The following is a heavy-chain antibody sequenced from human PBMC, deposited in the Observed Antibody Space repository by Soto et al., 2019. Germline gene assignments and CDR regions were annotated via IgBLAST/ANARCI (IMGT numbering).Heavy chain of an antibody. J-gene: IGHJ4*02. CDR1: GYTFTSDS. V-gene: IGHV1-18*01. CDR2: ISAYNGNT. CDR3: ARDVGYGLIDY. D-gene: IGHD5-18*01. Sequence: QVQLGQSGAEVKKPGASVKVSCKASGYTFTSDSISWVRQAPGQGLEWMGWISAYNGNTYHARKLQGRVTMTTDTSTSTAYMELRSLRSDDTAVYYCARDVGYGLIDYWGQGTLVTVSS.